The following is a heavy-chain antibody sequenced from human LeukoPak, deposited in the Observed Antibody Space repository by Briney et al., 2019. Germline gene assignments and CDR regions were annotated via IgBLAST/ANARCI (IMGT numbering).Heavy chain of an antibody. J-gene: IGHJ5*02. D-gene: IGHD3-22*01. CDR3: ARDLHDSSGYNWFDP. Sequence: SETLSLTCTVSGGTISSYFWSWIRQPPGKGLEWIGYIYYSGSTNYNPSLKSRVTISVDTSKNQFSLKLSSVTAADTAVYYCARDLHDSSGYNWFDPWGQGTLVTVSS. CDR1: GGTISSYF. V-gene: IGHV4-59*01. CDR2: IYYSGST.